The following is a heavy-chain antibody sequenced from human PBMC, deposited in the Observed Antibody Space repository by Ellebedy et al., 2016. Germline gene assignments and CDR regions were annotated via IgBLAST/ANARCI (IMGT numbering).Heavy chain of an antibody. CDR3: ARERGSGSFWAYYYGMDV. Sequence: GGSLRLXCAASGFTFSSYSMNWVRQAPGKGLEWVSYISSSSSTIYYADSVKGRFTISRDNAKNSLYLQMNSLRAEDTAVYYCARERGSGSFWAYYYGMDVWGQGTTVTVSS. V-gene: IGHV3-48*04. CDR2: ISSSSSTI. J-gene: IGHJ6*02. D-gene: IGHD3-10*01. CDR1: GFTFSSYS.